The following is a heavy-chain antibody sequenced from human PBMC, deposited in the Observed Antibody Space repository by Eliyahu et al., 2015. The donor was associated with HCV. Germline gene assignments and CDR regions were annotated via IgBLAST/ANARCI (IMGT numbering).Heavy chain of an antibody. D-gene: IGHD2-15*01. CDR2: ISHDGSNK. J-gene: IGHJ4*02. Sequence: QVQLVESGGGVVQPGRSLRLSCAASGFTFNNFYLHWVRQAPGKGLGWVAVISHDGSNKYYADSVKGRFTISRDNSKNTLFLQMNSLRVEDTALYYCTRGGCSGGACSFGSNDDYWGQGTLVTVSS. CDR1: GFTFNNFY. CDR3: TRGGCSGGACSFGSNDDY. V-gene: IGHV3-30-3*01.